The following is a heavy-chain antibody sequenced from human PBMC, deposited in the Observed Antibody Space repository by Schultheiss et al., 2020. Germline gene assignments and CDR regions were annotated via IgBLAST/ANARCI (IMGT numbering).Heavy chain of an antibody. CDR3: ARARMVRGVLIT. CDR2: ISYDGSDE. V-gene: IGHV3-30*03. J-gene: IGHJ5*02. Sequence: GESLKISCAASGYAFTSHGMHWVRQAPGKGLEWVAFISYDGSDEYHADSVKGRFTISRDNSQDTLYLQMDSLRAEDTAVYYCARARMVRGVLITWGQGTLVTVSA. D-gene: IGHD3-10*01. CDR1: GYAFTSHG.